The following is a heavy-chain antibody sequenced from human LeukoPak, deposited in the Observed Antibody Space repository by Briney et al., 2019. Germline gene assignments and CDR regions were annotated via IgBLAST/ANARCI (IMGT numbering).Heavy chain of an antibody. Sequence: GGSLRLSCAASGFTFSDYYMSWIRQAPGKGLEWVSYISGSGTTIYYADSVKGRFTISRDNSKNTLYLQMNSLRAEDTAVYYCAKDAPYGDYAYFDYWGQGTLVTVSS. J-gene: IGHJ4*02. CDR2: ISGSGTTI. CDR1: GFTFSDYY. D-gene: IGHD4-17*01. CDR3: AKDAPYGDYAYFDY. V-gene: IGHV3-11*01.